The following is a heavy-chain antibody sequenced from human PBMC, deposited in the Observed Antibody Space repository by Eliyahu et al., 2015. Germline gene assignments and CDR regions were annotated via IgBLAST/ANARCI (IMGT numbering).Heavy chain of an antibody. CDR3: AKSGFDTIFGVVITYYFDY. V-gene: IGHV3-23*01. CDR2: ISGSGGST. Sequence: EVQLLESGGGLVQPGGSLRLSCXASGFPFSSYXXSWVRQAPGKGLEWVSAISGSGGSTYYADSVKGRFTISRDNSKNTLYLQMNSLRAEDTAVYYCAKSGFDTIFGVVITYYFDYWGQGTLVTVSS. J-gene: IGHJ4*02. CDR1: GFPFSSYX. D-gene: IGHD3-3*01.